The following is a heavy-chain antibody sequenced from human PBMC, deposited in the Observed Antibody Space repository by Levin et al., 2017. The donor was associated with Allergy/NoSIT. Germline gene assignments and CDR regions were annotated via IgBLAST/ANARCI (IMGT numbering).Heavy chain of an antibody. V-gene: IGHV1-46*01. CDR3: ARDAPYCSGGSCYPGS. D-gene: IGHD2-15*01. CDR1: GYTFSSYH. J-gene: IGHJ4*02. CDR2: INPSGGST. Sequence: PAASVKVSCKASGYTFSSYHMHWVRQAPEQGLEWMGIINPSGGSTSYAQKFQGRVTMTRDTSTSTVYMELSSLRSEDTAVYYCARDAPYCSGGSCYPGSWGQGTLVTVSS.